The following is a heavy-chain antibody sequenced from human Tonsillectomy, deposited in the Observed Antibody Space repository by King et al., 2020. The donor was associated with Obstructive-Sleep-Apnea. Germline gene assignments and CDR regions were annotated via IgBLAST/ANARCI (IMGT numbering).Heavy chain of an antibody. J-gene: IGHJ6*02. CDR1: GYSFTSYW. D-gene: IGHD5-18*01. V-gene: IGHV5-10-1*03. Sequence: VQLVESGAEVKKPGESLRISCKGSGYSFTSYWISWVRQMPGKGLEWMGRIDPNDSYSKYSPSFQGHVTLSVDKTISTAYLQWSSLKASDSAIYHCARHLVDTAMDPFNFRDYYYSGMDVWGQGTTVTV. CDR3: ARHLVDTAMDPFNFRDYYYSGMDV. CDR2: IDPNDSYS.